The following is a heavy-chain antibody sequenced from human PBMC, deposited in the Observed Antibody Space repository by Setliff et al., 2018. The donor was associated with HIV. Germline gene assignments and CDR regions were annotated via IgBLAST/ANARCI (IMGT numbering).Heavy chain of an antibody. V-gene: IGHV1-69*13. D-gene: IGHD3-16*01. CDR2: IIPIFGTA. Sequence: SVKVSCKASGGTFSSYAISRVRQAPGQGLEWMGGIIPIFGTANYAQKFQGRVTITADDSTRTVYMELSSLRSEDTALYYCARDYVLRGTSLGYWGQGTLVTVSS. CDR3: ARDYVLRGTSLGY. J-gene: IGHJ4*02. CDR1: GGTFSSYA.